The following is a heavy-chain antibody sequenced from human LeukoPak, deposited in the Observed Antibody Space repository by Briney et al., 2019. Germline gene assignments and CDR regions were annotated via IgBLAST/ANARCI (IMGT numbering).Heavy chain of an antibody. D-gene: IGHD2-8*01. J-gene: IGHJ2*01. V-gene: IGHV3-11*01. CDR1: GFTFSDYY. CDR3: ARGGGDCTNGVCYNYWYFDL. Sequence: AGGSLRLSCAASGFTFSDYYMSWIRQAPGKGLEWVSYISSSGSTIYYADSVKGRFTISRDNAKNSLYLQMNSLRAEDTAVYYCARGGGDCTNGVCYNYWYFDLWGRRTLVTVSS. CDR2: ISSSGSTI.